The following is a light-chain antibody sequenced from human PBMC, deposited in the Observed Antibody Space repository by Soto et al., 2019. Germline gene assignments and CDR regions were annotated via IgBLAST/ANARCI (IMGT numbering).Light chain of an antibody. CDR1: QTVRSN. V-gene: IGKV3-15*01. CDR3: QQYYSYPT. J-gene: IGKJ1*01. Sequence: EIVMTQSPATLSVSPGDRATLSCRASQTVRSNLAWYQQKAGQAPRVLIHGASTRATGIPDRFSGSGSGTDFTLTISSLQSEDFATYYCQQYYSYPTFGQGTKVDIK. CDR2: GAS.